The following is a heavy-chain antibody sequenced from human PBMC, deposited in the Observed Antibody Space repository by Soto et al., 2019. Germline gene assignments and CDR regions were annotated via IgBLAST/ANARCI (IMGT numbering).Heavy chain of an antibody. J-gene: IGHJ2*01. CDR1: GFTFSTHG. D-gene: IGHD2-15*01. CDR3: AKIYCGGGSCYWFFDL. Sequence: QVQLVESGGGVVQPGRSLRLSCAPSGFTFSTHGMHWVRQAPGKGLEWVAVVSYDGGSKYYADSVKGRFTASRDNSKNTLYLEMNSLRTEDTAVYYCAKIYCGGGSCYWFFDLWGRGTLVTVSS. V-gene: IGHV3-30*18. CDR2: VSYDGGSK.